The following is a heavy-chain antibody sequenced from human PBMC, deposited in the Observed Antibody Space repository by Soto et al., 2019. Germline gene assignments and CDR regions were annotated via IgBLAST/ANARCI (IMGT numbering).Heavy chain of an antibody. CDR1: GFTFSSYS. CDR3: ARTLPSVDTAMVTIDAFDI. D-gene: IGHD5-18*01. CDR2: ISSSSSTI. J-gene: IGHJ3*02. V-gene: IGHV3-48*02. Sequence: GGSLRLSCAASGFTFSSYSMNWVRQAPGKGLEWVSYISSSSSTIYYADSVKGRFTISGDNAKNSLYLQMNSLRDEDTAVYYCARTLPSVDTAMVTIDAFDIWGQGTMVTVSS.